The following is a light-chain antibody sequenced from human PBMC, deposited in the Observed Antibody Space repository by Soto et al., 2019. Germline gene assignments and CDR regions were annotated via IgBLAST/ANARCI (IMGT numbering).Light chain of an antibody. CDR2: GAS. CDR1: QSVSSSY. J-gene: IGKJ1*01. V-gene: IGKV3-20*01. Sequence: EIVLTQSPGTLSFSPGERATLSCRASQSVSSSYLAWYQQKPGQAPRLLIYGASSRATGIPDRLSGSGSGTDFTLTISRLEPEDFAVYYCQQYGSSTGTFGQGTKVDIK. CDR3: QQYGSSTGT.